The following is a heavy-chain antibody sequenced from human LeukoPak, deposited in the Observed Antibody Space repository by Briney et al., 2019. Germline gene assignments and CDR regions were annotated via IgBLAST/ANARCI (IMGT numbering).Heavy chain of an antibody. D-gene: IGHD3-3*01. Sequence: PGGSLRLSCAASGFTFSSYWMHWVRQAPGKGLVWVSRINSDGSSTSYADSVKGRFTISRDNAKNTLYLQMNSLRAEDTAVYYCATGPTYYDFWSGPYYFDYWGQGTLVTVSS. J-gene: IGHJ4*02. CDR3: ATGPTYYDFWSGPYYFDY. CDR1: GFTFSSYW. CDR2: INSDGSST. V-gene: IGHV3-74*01.